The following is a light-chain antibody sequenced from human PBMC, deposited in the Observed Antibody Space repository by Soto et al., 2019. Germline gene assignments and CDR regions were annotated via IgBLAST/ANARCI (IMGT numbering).Light chain of an antibody. CDR3: AAWDDILSGYV. Sequence: QSVLTQPPSASGTPGQRVTISCSGSSSNIGNSTVNWYQQLPGTAPKLLIYANNHRPSGVPDRFSGSKSDTAASLAISGLQSEDEADYHCAAWDDILSGYVFGAGTKLTVL. CDR2: ANN. J-gene: IGLJ1*01. V-gene: IGLV1-44*01. CDR1: SSNIGNST.